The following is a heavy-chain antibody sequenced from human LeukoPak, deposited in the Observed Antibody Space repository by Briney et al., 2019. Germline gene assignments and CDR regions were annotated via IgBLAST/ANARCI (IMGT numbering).Heavy chain of an antibody. J-gene: IGHJ4*02. CDR3: ASDDYYDSSGYYS. D-gene: IGHD3-22*01. V-gene: IGHV4-34*01. CDR2: INHSGST. Sequence: SETLSLTCAVYGGSFSGYYWSWIRQPPGKGLEWIGEINHSGSTNYNPSLKSRVTISVDTSKNQFSLKLSSVTAADTAVYYCASDDYYDSSGYYSWGQGTLVTVSS. CDR1: GGSFSGYY.